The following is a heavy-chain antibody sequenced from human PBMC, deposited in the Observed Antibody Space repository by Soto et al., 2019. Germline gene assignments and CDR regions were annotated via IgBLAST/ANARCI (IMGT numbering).Heavy chain of an antibody. CDR1: GFSLSSTRMA. CDR2: IYWDDDK. J-gene: IGHJ4*02. V-gene: IGHV2-5*02. CDR3: AHIVVAGLGYYFDY. Sequence: QITLKESGPTLVKPTQTLTLTCTFSGFSLSSTRMAVGCIRQPPGKALEWLALIYWDDDKRYSPFLKSRLTITKDTSKNHVVLTMANMDPVDTARYYCAHIVVAGLGYYFDYWGQGTLVTVSS. D-gene: IGHD6-19*01.